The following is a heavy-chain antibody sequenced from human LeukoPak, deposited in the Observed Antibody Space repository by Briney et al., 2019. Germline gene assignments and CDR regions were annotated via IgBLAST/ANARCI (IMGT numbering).Heavy chain of an antibody. CDR3: ARGPTDDAFDI. CDR1: GGSFSGYY. J-gene: IGHJ3*02. V-gene: IGHV4-34*01. Sequence: ESSETLSLXCAVYGGSFSGYYWSWIRQPPGKGLEWIGEINHSGSTNYNPSLKSRVTISVDTSKNQFSLKLSSVTAADTAVYYCARGPTDDAFDIWGQGTMVTVSS. CDR2: INHSGST.